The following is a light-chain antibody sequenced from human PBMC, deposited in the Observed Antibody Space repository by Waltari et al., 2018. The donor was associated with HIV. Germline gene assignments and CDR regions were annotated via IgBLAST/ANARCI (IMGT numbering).Light chain of an antibody. Sequence: IVMPQTPLSLCVTPGQPAPIPCKYRDSLLHSDGKTYLFWYLQKAGQPPQLLIFEVSTRFSGVPDRFSGSGSGTDFTLRISRVEAGDVAIYYCMQSMKLPLTFGQGTRLDIK. J-gene: IGKJ5*01. CDR1: DSLLHSDGKTY. CDR3: MQSMKLPLT. CDR2: EVS. V-gene: IGKV2D-29*01.